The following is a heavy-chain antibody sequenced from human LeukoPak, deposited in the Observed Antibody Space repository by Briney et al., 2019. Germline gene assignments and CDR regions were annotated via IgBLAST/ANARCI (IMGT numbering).Heavy chain of an antibody. J-gene: IGHJ4*02. Sequence: GSLRLSCAASGFTFSSYEMNWVRQPPGKGLEWIGTIYYSGSTYYNPSLKSRVTISVDTSKNLFSLKLTSVTAADTAVYYCARVLRGGLEYFDYWGQGALVTVSS. V-gene: IGHV4-39*07. CDR3: ARVLRGGLEYFDY. CDR2: IYYSGST. CDR1: GFTFSSYE.